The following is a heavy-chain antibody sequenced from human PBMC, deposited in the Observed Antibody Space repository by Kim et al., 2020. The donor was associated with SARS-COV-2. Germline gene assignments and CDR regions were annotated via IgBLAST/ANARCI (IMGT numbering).Heavy chain of an antibody. J-gene: IGHJ4*02. CDR3: ARDPSRSGSYCD. Sequence: YYADSVKGRFTISRDNSKNTLYLQMNSLRAEDTAVYYCARDPSRSGSYCDWGQGTLVTVSS. V-gene: IGHV3-53*01. D-gene: IGHD1-26*01.